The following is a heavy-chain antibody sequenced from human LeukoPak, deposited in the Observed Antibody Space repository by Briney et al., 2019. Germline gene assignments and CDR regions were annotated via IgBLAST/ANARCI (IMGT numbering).Heavy chain of an antibody. CDR2: ISWNSGTI. D-gene: IGHD2-15*01. CDR1: GFTFGDYA. J-gene: IGHJ5*02. CDR3: ARGADGVSSNSRGWFDP. Sequence: GGSLRLSCAASGFTFGDYAMHWVRQAPGKGLEWVSGISWNSGTIGYADSVKGRFTISRDNAKNSLYLQMNSLRAEDMALYYCARGADGVSSNSRGWFDPWGQGTLVTVSS. V-gene: IGHV3-9*03.